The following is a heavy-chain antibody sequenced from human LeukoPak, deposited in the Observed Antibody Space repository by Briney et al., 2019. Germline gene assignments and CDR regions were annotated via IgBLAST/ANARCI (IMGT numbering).Heavy chain of an antibody. Sequence: GGSLRLSCAASGFTFSSYPMNWVRQAPVKGLEWVSVISGSGGATFYGDSVQGRFTISRDNSRDTLYLQMSSLRAEDTAVYYCGKYLQTAVGANDYWGRGTLVTVSS. CDR1: GFTFSSYP. CDR3: GKYLQTAVGANDY. D-gene: IGHD1-26*01. J-gene: IGHJ4*02. V-gene: IGHV3-23*01. CDR2: ISGSGGAT.